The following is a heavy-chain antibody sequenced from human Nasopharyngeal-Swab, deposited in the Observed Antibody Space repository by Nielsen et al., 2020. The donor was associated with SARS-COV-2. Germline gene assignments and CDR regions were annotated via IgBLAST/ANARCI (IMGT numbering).Heavy chain of an antibody. CDR3: TTDLNFGDT. CDR2: IKSKTDGGTT. J-gene: IGHJ5*02. D-gene: IGHD3-16*01. Sequence: GESLKISCAASGFTFSSYGMHWVRQAPGRGLEWVGRIKSKTDGGTTDYAAPVKGRFTISRDDSKNTLYLQMNSLKTEDTAVYYCTTDLNFGDTWGQGTLVTVSS. V-gene: IGHV3-15*01. CDR1: GFTFSSYG.